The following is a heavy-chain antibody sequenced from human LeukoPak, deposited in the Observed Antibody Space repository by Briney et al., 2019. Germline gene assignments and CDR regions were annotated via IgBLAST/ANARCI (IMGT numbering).Heavy chain of an antibody. CDR1: GFTFSSYS. CDR2: ISSSSSYI. V-gene: IGHV3-21*01. J-gene: IGHJ4*02. CDR3: AREGLRAYYFDY. Sequence: GGSLRLSCAASGFTFSSYSMNWVRQAPGKGLEWVSSISSSSSYIYYADPVKGRFTISRDNAKNSLYLQMNSLRAEDTAVYYCAREGLRAYYFDYWGQGTLVTVSS.